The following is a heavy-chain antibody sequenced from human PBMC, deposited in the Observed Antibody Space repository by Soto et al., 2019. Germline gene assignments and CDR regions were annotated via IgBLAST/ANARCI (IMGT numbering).Heavy chain of an antibody. CDR2: ISGSGSDT. CDR1: SFTFSAYA. CDR3: AKEEPCSLNCARGPNWTY. Sequence: PGGSLRLSCAASSFTFSAYAVTWVRQAPWMGLEWFSTISGSGSDTWYADSVKGRFTISRENSKKTLYLQMSSLRVEDTAFYYCAKEEPCSLNCARGPNWTYWGLGT. D-gene: IGHD2-15*01. J-gene: IGHJ4*02. V-gene: IGHV3-23*01.